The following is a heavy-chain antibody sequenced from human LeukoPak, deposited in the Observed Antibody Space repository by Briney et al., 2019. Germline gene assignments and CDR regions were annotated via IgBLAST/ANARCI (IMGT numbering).Heavy chain of an antibody. J-gene: IGHJ4*01. V-gene: IGHV3-48*01. D-gene: IGHD3-10*01. CDR2: ISSSSTI. Sequence: GGSLRLSYAASGFTFSSYGMSWVRQAPGKGLEWVSYISSSSTIYYADSVKGRFTISRDNAKNSLYLQMNSLRAEDTAVYYCARLSAMLRGPEPIYYFDYWGQGTLVTVSS. CDR3: ARLSAMLRGPEPIYYFDY. CDR1: GFTFSSYG.